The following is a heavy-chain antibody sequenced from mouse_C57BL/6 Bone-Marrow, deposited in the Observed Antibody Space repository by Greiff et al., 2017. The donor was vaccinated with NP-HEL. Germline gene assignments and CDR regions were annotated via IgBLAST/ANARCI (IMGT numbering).Heavy chain of an antibody. V-gene: IGHV1-50*01. CDR1: GYTFTSYW. Sequence: VQLQQPGAELVKPGASVKLSCKASGYTFTSYWMQWVKQRPGQGLEWIGEIDPSDSYTNYNQKFKGKATLIVDPSSSTAYMQLGSLTSEDSAVYYCARYDYDGYAMDYWGQGTSVTVSS. J-gene: IGHJ4*01. CDR3: ARYDYDGYAMDY. D-gene: IGHD2-4*01. CDR2: IDPSDSYT.